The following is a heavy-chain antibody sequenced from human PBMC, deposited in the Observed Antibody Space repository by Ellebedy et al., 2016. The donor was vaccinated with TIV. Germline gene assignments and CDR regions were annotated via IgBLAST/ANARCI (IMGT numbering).Heavy chain of an antibody. CDR3: ARRSSVTPEPGIDS. Sequence: DWVRQAPGKGLEWIGSIYYSGSTYYNPSLKSRVTISVDTSKNQFSLRLRSVTAADTAVYYCARRSSVTPEPGIDSWGRGTPVTVSS. D-gene: IGHD3-16*02. V-gene: IGHV4-39*07. J-gene: IGHJ4*02. CDR2: IYYSGST.